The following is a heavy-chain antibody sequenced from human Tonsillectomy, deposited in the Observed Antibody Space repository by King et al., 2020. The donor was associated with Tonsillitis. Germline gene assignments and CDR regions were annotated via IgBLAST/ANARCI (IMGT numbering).Heavy chain of an antibody. V-gene: IGHV3-15*01. CDR2: IKTKSDGGTT. J-gene: IGHJ4*02. CDR3: TTHPRTWGLNY. D-gene: IGHD3-16*01. CDR1: GFIFSYAW. Sequence: VQLVESGGGLVKPGGSLRLSCAASGFIFSYAWMGWVRQAPGKGLEWVGHIKTKSDGGTTDYAAPVKGRFTISRDDSKNTLYLQMNSLKTEDTAVYYCTTHPRTWGLNYWGQGTLVTVSS.